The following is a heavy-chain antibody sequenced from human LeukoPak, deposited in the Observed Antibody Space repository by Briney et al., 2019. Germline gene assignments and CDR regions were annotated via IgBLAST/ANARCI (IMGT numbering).Heavy chain of an antibody. J-gene: IGHJ4*02. Sequence: SETLSLTRTVSGGSINTPNYYWGWIRQPPGKGLEWIGEINHSGSTNYNPSLKSRVTISVDTSKNQFSLKLSSVTAEDTAVYYCARDWGNWDFDYWGQGTLVIVSS. CDR3: ARDWGNWDFDY. CDR2: INHSGST. V-gene: IGHV4-39*07. D-gene: IGHD1-1*01. CDR1: GGSINTPNYY.